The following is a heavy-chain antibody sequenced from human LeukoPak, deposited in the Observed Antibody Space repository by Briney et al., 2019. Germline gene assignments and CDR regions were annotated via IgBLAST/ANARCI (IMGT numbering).Heavy chain of an antibody. D-gene: IGHD2-2*01. CDR2: IYYSGST. J-gene: IGHJ4*02. Sequence: SETLSLTCTVSGGSISSGDYYWSWIRQPPGKGLEWIGNIYYSGSTYYNPSLKSRVTISVDTSKNQFSLKLSSVTAADTAVYYCARLPWRVVPAAMFDYWGQGTLVTVSS. V-gene: IGHV4-30-4*01. CDR1: GGSISSGDYY. CDR3: ARLPWRVVPAAMFDY.